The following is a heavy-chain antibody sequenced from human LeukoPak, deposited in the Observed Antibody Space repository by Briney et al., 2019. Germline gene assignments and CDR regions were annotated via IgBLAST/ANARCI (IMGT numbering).Heavy chain of an antibody. Sequence: GSLRLSCAASGFTFSNYAMRWVRQPPGKGLEWIGEINHSGSTNYNPSLKSRVTISVDTSKNQFSLKLSSVTAADTAVYYCARRRRILGNIVVVPAAALGRYYFDYWGQGTLVTVSS. V-gene: IGHV4-34*01. D-gene: IGHD2-2*01. J-gene: IGHJ4*02. CDR1: GFTFSNYA. CDR2: INHSGST. CDR3: ARRRRILGNIVVVPAAALGRYYFDY.